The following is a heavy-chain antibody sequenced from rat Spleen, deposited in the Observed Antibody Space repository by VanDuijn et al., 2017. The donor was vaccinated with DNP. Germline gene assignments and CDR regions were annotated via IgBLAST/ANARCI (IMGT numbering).Heavy chain of an antibody. V-gene: IGHV2-6*01. J-gene: IGHJ2*01. CDR1: GFSLTSYT. CDR3: ARSSRD. CDR2: MSSGGST. D-gene: IGHD1-11*01. Sequence: QVQLKESGPGLVQPSQTLSLTCTVSGFSLTSYTVSWVRQPPGKGLEWIAAMSSGGSTYYNSALKSRLSISRDTSKSQVFLKMISLQTEDTAMYFCARSSRDWGQGVMVTVSS.